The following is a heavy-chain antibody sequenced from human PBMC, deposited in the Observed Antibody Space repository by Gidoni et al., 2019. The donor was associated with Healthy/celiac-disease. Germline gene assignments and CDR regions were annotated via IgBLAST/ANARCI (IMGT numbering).Heavy chain of an antibody. CDR1: GGSISSYY. J-gene: IGHJ4*02. CDR2: IYYSGST. CDR3: ARGDEGSYCSGGSCHPLY. V-gene: IGHV4-59*01. D-gene: IGHD2-15*01. Sequence: QVQLQESGPGLVKPSETLSLTCPVPGGSISSYYWSWIRQPPGKGLEWIGYIYYSGSTNYNPSLKSRVTISVDTSKNQFSLKLSSVTAADTAVYYCARGDEGSYCSGGSCHPLYWGQGTLVTVSS.